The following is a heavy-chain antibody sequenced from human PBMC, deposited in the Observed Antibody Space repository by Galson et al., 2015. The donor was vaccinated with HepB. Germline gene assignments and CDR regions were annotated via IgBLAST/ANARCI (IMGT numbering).Heavy chain of an antibody. V-gene: IGHV1-18*04. Sequence: SVKVSCKASGYTFTSYGISWVRQAPGQGLEWMGWISAYNGNTNYAQKLQGRVTMTTDTSTSTAYMELRSLRSDDTAVYYCARDRGTTRRTPDYYYYGMDVWGQGTTVTVSS. CDR3: ARDRGTTRRTPDYYYYGMDV. CDR1: GYTFTSYG. CDR2: ISAYNGNT. D-gene: IGHD1-1*01. J-gene: IGHJ6*02.